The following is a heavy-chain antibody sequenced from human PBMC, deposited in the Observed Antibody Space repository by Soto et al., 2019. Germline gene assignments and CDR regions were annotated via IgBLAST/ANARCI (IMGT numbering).Heavy chain of an antibody. CDR1: GFTFSDYY. CDR2: ISSSSSYT. Sequence: QVPLVESGGGLVKPGGSLRLSCAASGFTFSDYYMSWIRQAPGKGLEWVSYISSSSSYTNYAESVKGRFTISRDNAKNSLYLQMNSLRAEDTAVYYCARDHHRYSGYDYVDYWGQGTLVTVSS. CDR3: ARDHHRYSGYDYVDY. V-gene: IGHV3-11*05. J-gene: IGHJ4*02. D-gene: IGHD5-12*01.